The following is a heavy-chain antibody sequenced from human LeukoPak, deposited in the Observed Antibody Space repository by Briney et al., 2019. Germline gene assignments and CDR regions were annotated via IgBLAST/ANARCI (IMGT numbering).Heavy chain of an antibody. Sequence: GGSLRLSCAASGFTFSSYSMSWVRQAPGKGLEWVSAISGSDGSTYYADSVKGRFTISRNNSKNTLYLQMSSLRAEDTAVYYCAKDLSPGVYWGQGTLVTVSS. J-gene: IGHJ4*02. CDR1: GFTFSSYS. CDR3: AKDLSPGVY. CDR2: ISGSDGST. V-gene: IGHV3-23*01. D-gene: IGHD2-8*01.